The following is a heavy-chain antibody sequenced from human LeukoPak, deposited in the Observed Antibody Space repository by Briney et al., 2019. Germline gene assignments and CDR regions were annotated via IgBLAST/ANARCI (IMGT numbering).Heavy chain of an antibody. Sequence: PGGSLRLSCAASGFPFSNFGMNWVRQAPGKGLEWVSYISSNSRTVDYAESLKGRITISRDNAKNSLYLQMHSLRPDDTAVYYCARGGSSRPDYWGQGTLVTVSS. CDR3: ARGGSSRPDY. D-gene: IGHD3-10*01. V-gene: IGHV3-48*01. J-gene: IGHJ4*02. CDR2: ISSNSRTV. CDR1: GFPFSNFG.